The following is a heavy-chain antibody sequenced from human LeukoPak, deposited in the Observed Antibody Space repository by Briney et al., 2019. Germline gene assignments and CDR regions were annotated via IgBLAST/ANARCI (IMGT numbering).Heavy chain of an antibody. J-gene: IGHJ3*02. CDR2: IYHSGST. D-gene: IGHD3-9*01. Sequence: SETLSLTCAVSGGSISSGGYSWSWIRQPPGKGLEWIGYIYHSGSTYYNPSLKSRVTISVDRSKNQFSLKLSSVTAADTAVYYCARGRSGEYDILTGLDAFDIWGQGTMVTVSS. CDR1: GGSISSGGYS. V-gene: IGHV4-30-2*01. CDR3: ARGRSGEYDILTGLDAFDI.